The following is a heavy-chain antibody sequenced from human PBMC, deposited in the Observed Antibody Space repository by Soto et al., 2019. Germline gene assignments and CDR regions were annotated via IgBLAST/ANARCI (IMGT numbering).Heavy chain of an antibody. J-gene: IGHJ4*02. Sequence: GGSLRLSCAASGFTFGSYSMNWVRQAPGKGLEWVSSISSSSSYIYYADSVKGRFTISRDNAKNSLYLQMNSLRAEDTAVYYCARFHRMVATIDYWGQGTLVTVSS. CDR1: GFTFGSYS. CDR2: ISSSSSYI. V-gene: IGHV3-21*01. D-gene: IGHD5-12*01. CDR3: ARFHRMVATIDY.